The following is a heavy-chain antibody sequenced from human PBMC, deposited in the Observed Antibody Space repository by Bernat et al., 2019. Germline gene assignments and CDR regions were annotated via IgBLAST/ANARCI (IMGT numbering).Heavy chain of an antibody. Sequence: EVQLVQSGAEVKKPGESLKISCKGSGYSFTRNWIGWVLQMPGKGLGWMGIIYPGDSDTRYSPSFQGKVTITADKSISTAYLQWSSMKASDTAMYYCERHGPYCRDGVCPCDYWGQGTLVTVSS. V-gene: IGHV5-51*01. D-gene: IGHD2-8*01. J-gene: IGHJ4*02. CDR2: IYPGDSDT. CDR1: GYSFTRNW. CDR3: ERHGPYCRDGVCPCDY.